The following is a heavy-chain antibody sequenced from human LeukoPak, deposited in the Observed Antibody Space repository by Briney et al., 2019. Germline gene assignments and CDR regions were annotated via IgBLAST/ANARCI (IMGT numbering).Heavy chain of an antibody. CDR1: GYTFTSYD. D-gene: IGHD3-10*01. J-gene: IGHJ5*02. CDR3: ARGRMVRGVTWWFDP. V-gene: IGHV1-8*01. CDR2: MNPNSGNT. Sequence: ASVKVSCKASGYTFTSYDINWVRQATGQELEWMGWMNPNSGNTGYAQKFRGRVTMTRNTSISTAYMELSSLRSEDTAVYYCARGRMVRGVTWWFDPWGQGTLVTVSS.